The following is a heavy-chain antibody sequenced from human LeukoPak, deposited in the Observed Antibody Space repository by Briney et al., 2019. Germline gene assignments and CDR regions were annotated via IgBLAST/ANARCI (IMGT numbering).Heavy chain of an antibody. CDR1: GFTFDDYA. Sequence: PGGSLRLSCAASGFTFDDYAMHWVRQAPGKGLEWVSGISWNSGSIGYADSVKGRFTISRDNAKKFLYLQMNSLRADDSALYDCAKGRYYYDSSGPFDYWGQGTLVTVSS. D-gene: IGHD3-22*01. CDR3: AKGRYYYDSSGPFDY. V-gene: IGHV3-9*01. CDR2: ISWNSGSI. J-gene: IGHJ4*02.